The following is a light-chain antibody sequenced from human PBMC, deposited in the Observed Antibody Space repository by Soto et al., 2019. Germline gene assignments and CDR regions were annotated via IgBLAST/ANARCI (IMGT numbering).Light chain of an antibody. CDR2: AAS. Sequence: ISIPPSRATLSESPAATPALSFRASQSVSSNFAWYQQKPGHAPSLLLYAASTRHTGAPARFSGSGSGTEFTLTISSLQSEDFAAYYCQQHIRCPLTFGGGTKVDIK. J-gene: IGKJ4*01. CDR1: QSVSSN. CDR3: QQHIRCPLT. V-gene: IGKV3-15*01.